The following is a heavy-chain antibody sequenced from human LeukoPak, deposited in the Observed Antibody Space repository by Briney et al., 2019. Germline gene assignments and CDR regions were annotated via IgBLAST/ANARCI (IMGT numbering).Heavy chain of an antibody. Sequence: GGSLRLSCAASGFTFRSYGMNWVRQAPGKGLEWVSVIYSGGSTYYADSVKGRFTISRDNSKNTLYLQMNSLRAEDTAVYYCARDHKTHRNNAIDYWGQGTLVTVSS. CDR1: GFTFRSYG. CDR3: ARDHKTHRNNAIDY. D-gene: IGHD2-8*01. CDR2: IYSGGST. J-gene: IGHJ4*02. V-gene: IGHV3-53*01.